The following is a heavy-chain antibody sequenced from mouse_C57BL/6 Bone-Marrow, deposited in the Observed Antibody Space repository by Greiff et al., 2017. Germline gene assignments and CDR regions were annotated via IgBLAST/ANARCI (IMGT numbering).Heavy chain of an antibody. J-gene: IGHJ2*01. CDR2: FYPTNGNT. CDR3: ARDYSNNGY. Sequence: VQLQQSVAELVRPGASVKLSCTASGFNIKNTNMHWVKQRPEQSLDWIGRFYPTNGNTKYAPQFQGKATIPADTISITAYLQLSSLTSEVTAIYYCARDYSNNGYWGQGTTRTVSS. V-gene: IGHV14-3*01. D-gene: IGHD2-5*01. CDR1: GFNIKNTN.